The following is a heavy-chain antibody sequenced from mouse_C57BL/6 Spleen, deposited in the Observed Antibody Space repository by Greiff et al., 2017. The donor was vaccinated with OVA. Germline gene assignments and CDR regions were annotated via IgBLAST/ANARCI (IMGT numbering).Heavy chain of an antibody. J-gene: IGHJ2*01. Sequence: VKLMESGAELARPGASVKLSCKASGYTFTSYGISWVKQRTGQGLEWIGEIYPRSGNTYYNEKFKGKATLTADKSSSTAYMELRSLTSEDSAVYFCARRDMVTTGSYFDYWGQGTTLTVSS. V-gene: IGHV1-81*01. CDR1: GYTFTSYG. CDR3: ARRDMVTTGSYFDY. D-gene: IGHD2-2*01. CDR2: IYPRSGNT.